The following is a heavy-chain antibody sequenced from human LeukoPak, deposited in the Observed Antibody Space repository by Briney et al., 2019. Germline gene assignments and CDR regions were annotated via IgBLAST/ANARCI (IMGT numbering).Heavy chain of an antibody. Sequence: GGSLRLSCAASGFTLSTFDMNWVRQAPGKGLEWVSSISTSSRYIYYRDSVKGRFTISRDVAKNSLYLQMNSLRVEDTAVYYCARADCSGSTCYLRRSWFDPWGQGTLVTVSS. CDR2: ISTSSRYI. CDR3: ARADCSGSTCYLRRSWFDP. V-gene: IGHV3-21*01. J-gene: IGHJ5*02. CDR1: GFTLSTFD. D-gene: IGHD2-2*01.